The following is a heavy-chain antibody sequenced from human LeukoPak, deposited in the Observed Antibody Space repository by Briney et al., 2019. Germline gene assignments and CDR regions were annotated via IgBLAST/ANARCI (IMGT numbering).Heavy chain of an antibody. CDR2: ISYDGSNK. J-gene: IGHJ4*02. CDR1: GFTFSSYG. Sequence: GRSLRLSCAASGFTFSSYGMHWVRQAPGKGLEWVAVISYDGSNKYYADSVKGRFTISRDNSKNTLYLQMNSLRAEDTAVYYCAKDEITFGGVIVPLLFDYWGQGTLVTVSS. V-gene: IGHV3-30*18. D-gene: IGHD3-16*02. CDR3: AKDEITFGGVIVPLLFDY.